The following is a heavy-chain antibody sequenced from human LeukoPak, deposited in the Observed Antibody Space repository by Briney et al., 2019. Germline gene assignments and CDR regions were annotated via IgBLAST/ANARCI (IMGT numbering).Heavy chain of an antibody. CDR2: IYTSGST. J-gene: IGHJ2*01. CDR1: GGSISSYY. D-gene: IGHD1-26*01. Sequence: SETLSLTCTVSGGSISSYYWSWIRQPAGKGLEWIGRIYTSGSTNYNPSLKSRVTISVDTSKNQFSLKLSSVTAADTAVCYCARKLSGSRRWYFDLWGRGTLVTVSS. V-gene: IGHV4-4*07. CDR3: ARKLSGSRRWYFDL.